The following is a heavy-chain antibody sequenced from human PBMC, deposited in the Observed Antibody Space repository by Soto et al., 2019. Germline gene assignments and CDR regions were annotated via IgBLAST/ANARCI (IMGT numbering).Heavy chain of an antibody. J-gene: IGHJ5*02. Sequence: GASVKVSCKASGYTFTGYYMHWVRQAPGQGLEWMGWINPNSGGTNYAQKFQGRVTMTRDTSISTAYMELSRLRSDDTAVYYCARDLPPYCTNGVCYTPHNWFDPWGQGTLVTVSS. CDR3: ARDLPPYCTNGVCYTPHNWFDP. V-gene: IGHV1-2*02. CDR1: GYTFTGYY. CDR2: INPNSGGT. D-gene: IGHD2-8*01.